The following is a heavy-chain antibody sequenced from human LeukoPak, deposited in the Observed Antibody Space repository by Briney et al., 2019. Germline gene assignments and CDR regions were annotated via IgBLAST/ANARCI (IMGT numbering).Heavy chain of an antibody. J-gene: IGHJ5*02. V-gene: IGHV4-39*07. Sequence: PSETLSLTCSVSGVSISSSSYYWGWIRQPPGKGLEWIGTIYYSGTTYYNPSLKSRVTISVDTSKNQFSLKLSSVTAADTAVYYCARARTGFDLWGQGALVTVSS. CDR2: IYYSGTT. CDR1: GVSISSSSYY. CDR3: ARARTGFDL. D-gene: IGHD1-1*01.